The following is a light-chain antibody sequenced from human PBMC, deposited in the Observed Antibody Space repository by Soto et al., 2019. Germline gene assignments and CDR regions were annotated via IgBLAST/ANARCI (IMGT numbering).Light chain of an antibody. J-gene: IGKJ1*01. CDR2: SSS. CDR1: QRISTN. Sequence: DIEMTQSPPILSVSPGEGATLPCRASQRISTNLAWYQHIPGQAPRLLIVSSSRRPTDVPARFSGSGSGTDFTLTISSLQSEDSAFYYCQQYNDWPWTFGQGTKVDIK. V-gene: IGKV3-15*01. CDR3: QQYNDWPWT.